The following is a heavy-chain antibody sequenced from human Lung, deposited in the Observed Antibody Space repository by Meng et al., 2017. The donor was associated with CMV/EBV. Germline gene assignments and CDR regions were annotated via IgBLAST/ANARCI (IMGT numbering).Heavy chain of an antibody. CDR3: AKDLEIFGEVPN. Sequence: GGSLRLSCAASGFTFDNYAMHWVRQAPGKGLEWVSLISWDGYATYYAESVRGRFTISRDNRKNSLYLQMNSVRAEDTALYYCAKDLEIFGEVPNWGQGTLVTVSS. J-gene: IGHJ4*02. CDR1: GFTFDNYA. CDR2: ISWDGYAT. D-gene: IGHD3-10*01. V-gene: IGHV3-43D*03.